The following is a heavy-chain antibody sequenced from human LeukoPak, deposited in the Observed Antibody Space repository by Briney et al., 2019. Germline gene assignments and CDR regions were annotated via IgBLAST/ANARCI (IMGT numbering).Heavy chain of an antibody. J-gene: IGHJ5*02. CDR2: IYHSGST. D-gene: IGHD6-19*01. CDR1: GGSISSSNW. Sequence: PSETLSLTCAVSGGSISSSNWWSWVRQPPGKGLEWIGEIYHSGSTNYNPSLKSRVTISVDKSKNQFSLKLSSVTAADTAVYYCARVSLGIAVAGTPNWFDPWGQGTLVTVSS. V-gene: IGHV4-4*02. CDR3: ARVSLGIAVAGTPNWFDP.